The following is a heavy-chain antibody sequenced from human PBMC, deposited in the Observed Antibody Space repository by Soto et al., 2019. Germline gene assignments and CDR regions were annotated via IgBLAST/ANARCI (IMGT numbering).Heavy chain of an antibody. CDR1: GSTFSNYG. J-gene: IGHJ6*02. D-gene: IGHD2-2*01. CDR2: ILYDGSNK. V-gene: IGHV3-30*18. Sequence: GGSLRLSCAASGSTFSNYGMHWVRQTPGKGLEWVALILYDGSNKYYADSVKGRFTISRDNSKNTLYLQVSSLRAEVTAVYYCAKSRDAYNFYFYYGMDVWGQGTTVTVSS. CDR3: AKSRDAYNFYFYYGMDV.